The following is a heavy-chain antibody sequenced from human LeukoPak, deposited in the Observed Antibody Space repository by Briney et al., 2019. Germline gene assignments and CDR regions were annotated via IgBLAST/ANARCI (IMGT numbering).Heavy chain of an antibody. CDR1: GGSISSSGYY. V-gene: IGHV4-39*01. J-gene: IGHJ5*02. D-gene: IGHD1-26*01. CDR3: ARHEYSGSYYGLSWFDP. CDR2: IYYSGST. Sequence: SETLSLTCTVSGGSISSSGYYWGWIRQPPGKGLEWIASIYYSGSTYYNPSLKSRVTISVDTSKNQLSLELSSLTAADTAVYYCARHEYSGSYYGLSWFDPWGQGTLVTVTT.